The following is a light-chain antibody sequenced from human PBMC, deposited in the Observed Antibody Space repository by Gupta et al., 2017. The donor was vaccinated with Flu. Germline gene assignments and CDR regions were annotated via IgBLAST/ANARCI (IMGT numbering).Light chain of an antibody. CDR2: TSS. CDR3: QQSYTTPYT. CDR1: HGISHF. J-gene: IGKJ2*01. V-gene: IGKV1-39*01. Sequence: DILMIQSSSSLAASVGDRVTITCGASHGISHFVTWYQQKPGRAPKLLIYTSSTLQREVPSRFSGSRSRTDFTLTISSLQPEDFATYYCQQSYTTPYTFGQGTKLE.